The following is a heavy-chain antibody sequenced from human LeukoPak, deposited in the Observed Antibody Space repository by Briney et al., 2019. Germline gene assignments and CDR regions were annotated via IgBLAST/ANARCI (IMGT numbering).Heavy chain of an antibody. CDR1: GFTFSNYW. CDR3: ASGRQLGY. Sequence: PGGSLRPSCAASGFTFSNYWMSWVRQAPGKGLEWVANIKEDGSEKYYVDSVKSRFTISRDNARNSLYLQMNSLRAEDTAVYYCASGRQLGYWGQGTLVTVSS. J-gene: IGHJ4*02. V-gene: IGHV3-7*01. CDR2: IKEDGSEK. D-gene: IGHD6-13*01.